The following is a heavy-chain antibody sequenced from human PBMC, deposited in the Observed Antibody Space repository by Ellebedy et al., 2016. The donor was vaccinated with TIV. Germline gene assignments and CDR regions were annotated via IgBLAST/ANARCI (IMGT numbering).Heavy chain of an antibody. CDR1: GASVGSSSYY. D-gene: IGHD3-10*01. CDR2: INHSGST. J-gene: IGHJ6*02. Sequence: GSLRLSCIVSGASVGSSSYYWAWIRQPPGKGLEWIGEINHSGSTNYNPYLKSRVTISADTSKNQFSLKLSSVTAADTAVYYCSRGRGTMVRGVMKYYYYYGMDVWGQGTTVTVSS. CDR3: SRGRGTMVRGVMKYYYYYGMDV. V-gene: IGHV4-39*07.